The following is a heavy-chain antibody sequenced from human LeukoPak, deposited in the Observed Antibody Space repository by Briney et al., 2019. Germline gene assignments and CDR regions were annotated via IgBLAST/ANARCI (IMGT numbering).Heavy chain of an antibody. D-gene: IGHD2-15*01. CDR2: INPNSGGT. CDR3: ARGYCSGGSCYRDYFDY. J-gene: IGHJ4*02. CDR1: GYTCTGYY. Sequence: GASVKFSCKASGYTCTGYYMHWVRQAPGQGLEWMGWINPNSGGTNYAQKFQGRVTMTRDTSISTAYMELSRLRSDDTAVYYCARGYCSGGSCYRDYFDYWGQGTLVTVSS. V-gene: IGHV1-2*02.